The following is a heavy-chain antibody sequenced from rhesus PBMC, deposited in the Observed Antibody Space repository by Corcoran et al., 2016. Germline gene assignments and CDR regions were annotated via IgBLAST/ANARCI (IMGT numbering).Heavy chain of an antibody. Sequence: QVQLQESGPGLVKPSETLSLTCAVSGGSFSSYWWSWIRQPPGKGLEWIGEINGNIVSTNYHPSLKSRVTLSVDTSKNQLSLKLSSVTTADTAVYYCARDEVSRGYFDYWGQGVLVTVSS. CDR2: INGNIVST. J-gene: IGHJ4*01. CDR1: GGSFSSYW. CDR3: ARDEVSRGYFDY. V-gene: IGHV4S11*01.